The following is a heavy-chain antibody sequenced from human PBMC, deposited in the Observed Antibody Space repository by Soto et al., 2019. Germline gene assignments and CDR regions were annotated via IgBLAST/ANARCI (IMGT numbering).Heavy chain of an antibody. CDR1: GFTFSSYG. Sequence: QVQLVESRGGVVQPGRSLRLSCAASGFTFSSYGMHWVRQAPGKGLEWVAVIWYDGSNKYYADSVKGRFTISRDNSKNTLYLQMNSLRAEDTAVYYCARATGYSYGVDYWGQGTLVTVSS. V-gene: IGHV3-33*01. J-gene: IGHJ4*02. CDR3: ARATGYSYGVDY. CDR2: IWYDGSNK. D-gene: IGHD5-18*01.